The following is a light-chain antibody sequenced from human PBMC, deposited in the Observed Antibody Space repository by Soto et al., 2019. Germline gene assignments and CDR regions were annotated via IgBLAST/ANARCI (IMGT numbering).Light chain of an antibody. CDR2: SHN. Sequence: QSVLTQPPSASGTPGQRVTISCSGSSSNLGSNTLNWYQQLPGTAPKLLVYSHNQRPSGVTDRFSVSKSGTSASLAISGLQSEDESDYYCATLDDSLDAYVFGTGTQVTVL. CDR1: SSNLGSNT. CDR3: ATLDDSLDAYV. J-gene: IGLJ1*01. V-gene: IGLV1-44*01.